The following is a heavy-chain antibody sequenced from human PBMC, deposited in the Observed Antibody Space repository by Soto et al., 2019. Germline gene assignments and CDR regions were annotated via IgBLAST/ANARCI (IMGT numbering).Heavy chain of an antibody. Sequence: AASVKVSCKASGYTFTSYYMHWVRQAPGQGLEWMGIINPSGGSTSYAQKFQGRVTMTRDTSTSTVYMEPSSLRSEDTAVYYCARDPYYDFWSGYSPRGPSHGMDVWGQGTTVTVSS. J-gene: IGHJ6*02. D-gene: IGHD3-3*01. CDR2: INPSGGST. V-gene: IGHV1-46*01. CDR3: ARDPYYDFWSGYSPRGPSHGMDV. CDR1: GYTFTSYY.